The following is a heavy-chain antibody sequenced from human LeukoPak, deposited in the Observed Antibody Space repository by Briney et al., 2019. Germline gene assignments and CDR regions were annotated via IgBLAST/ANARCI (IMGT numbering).Heavy chain of an antibody. CDR2: INPNSGGT. CDR1: GYTFTGYY. V-gene: IGHV1-2*02. J-gene: IGHJ3*02. CDR3: ARQWLVPGDAFDI. D-gene: IGHD6-19*01. Sequence: ASVKVSCKASGYTFTGYYMHWVRQAPGHGLEWMGWINPNSGGTNYAQKFQGRVTMTRDTSISTAYMELSRLRSDDTAVYYCARQWLVPGDAFDIWGQGTMVTVSS.